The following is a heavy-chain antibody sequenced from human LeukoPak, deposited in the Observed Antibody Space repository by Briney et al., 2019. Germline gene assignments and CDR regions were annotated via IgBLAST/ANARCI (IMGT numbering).Heavy chain of an antibody. J-gene: IGHJ4*02. Sequence: GGSLRLSCTASGFTFGDYAMSWVRQAPGKGLEWVGFIRSKAYGGTTEYAASVKGRFTISRDDSKSIAYLQMNSLKTEDTAVYYCTRATYDILTGYYSRSYYFDYRGQGTLVTVSS. CDR3: TRATYDILTGYYSRSYYFDY. D-gene: IGHD3-9*01. CDR1: GFTFGDYA. V-gene: IGHV3-49*04. CDR2: IRSKAYGGTT.